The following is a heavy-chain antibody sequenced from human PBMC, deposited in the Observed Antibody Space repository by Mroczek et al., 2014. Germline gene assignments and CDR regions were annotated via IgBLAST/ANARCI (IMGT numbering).Heavy chain of an antibody. D-gene: IGHD1-26*01. CDR1: GGSFSGYY. V-gene: IGHV4-34*01. CDR2: INHSGST. Sequence: QVQLQQWGAGLLKPSETLSLTCAVYGGSFSGYYWSWIRQPPGKGLEWIGEINHSGSTNYNPSLKSRVTISVDTSKNQFSLKLSSVTAADTAVYYCARVPPVGATWGDFDYWGQGTLVTVSS. CDR3: ARVPPVGATWGDFDY. J-gene: IGHJ4*02.